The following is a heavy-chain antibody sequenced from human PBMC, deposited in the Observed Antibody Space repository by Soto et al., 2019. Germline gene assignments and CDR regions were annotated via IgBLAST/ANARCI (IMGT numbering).Heavy chain of an antibody. CDR1: GGSFSGYY. CDR3: AMGIVGATRWFDP. V-gene: IGHV4-34*01. CDR2: INHSGST. J-gene: IGHJ5*02. D-gene: IGHD1-26*01. Sequence: PSETLSLTCAVYGGSFSGYYWSWIRQPPGKGLEWIGEINHSGSTNYNPSLKSRVTISVDTSKNQFSLKLSSVTAADTAVYYCAMGIVGATRWFDPWGQGTLVTVSS.